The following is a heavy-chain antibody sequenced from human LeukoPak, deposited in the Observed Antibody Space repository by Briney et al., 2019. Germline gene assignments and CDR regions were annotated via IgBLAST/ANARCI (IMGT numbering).Heavy chain of an antibody. CDR3: TTDFDYDILTGYYWVDH. D-gene: IGHD3-9*01. CDR1: GFTFSNAW. J-gene: IGHJ4*02. CDR2: IKSKTDGGTT. V-gene: IGHV3-15*01. Sequence: GGSLRLSCAASGFTFSNAWMSWVRQAPGKGLEWVGRIKSKTDGGTTDYAAPVKGRFTISRDDSKNTLYLQMNSLKTEDTAVYYCTTDFDYDILTGYYWVDHWGQGTLVTVSS.